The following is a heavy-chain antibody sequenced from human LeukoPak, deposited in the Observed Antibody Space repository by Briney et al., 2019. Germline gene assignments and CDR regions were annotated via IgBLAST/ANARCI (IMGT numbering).Heavy chain of an antibody. D-gene: IGHD3-10*01. CDR3: ARRMVRGVITWSKPNCRFDP. Sequence: SETLSLTCAVYRGSFSGYYWSWIRQPPGKGLEWIGEINHSGSTNYNPSLKSRVTISVDTSKNQFSLKLSSVTAADTAVYYCARRMVRGVITWSKPNCRFDPWGQGTLVTVSS. CDR2: INHSGST. V-gene: IGHV4-34*01. CDR1: RGSFSGYY. J-gene: IGHJ5*02.